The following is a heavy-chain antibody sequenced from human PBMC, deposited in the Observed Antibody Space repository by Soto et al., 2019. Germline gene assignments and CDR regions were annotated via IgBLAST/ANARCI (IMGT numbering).Heavy chain of an antibody. CDR3: ARTEAGAFHI. Sequence: QVQLQESGPGLVKPSGILSLTCAVSGGSLTTFNWWSWVRQPPGKGLEWIGEIHHIGTTNYNPSLDSRVTISLDKSRNHFSRTLISVTAADSAVYYCARTEAGAFHIWGQGKMITVSS. V-gene: IGHV4-4*02. CDR1: GGSLTTFNW. D-gene: IGHD3-10*01. J-gene: IGHJ3*02. CDR2: IHHIGTT.